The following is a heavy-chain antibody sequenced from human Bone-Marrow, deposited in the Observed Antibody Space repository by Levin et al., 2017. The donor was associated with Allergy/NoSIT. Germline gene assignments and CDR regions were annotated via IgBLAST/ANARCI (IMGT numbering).Heavy chain of an antibody. J-gene: IGHJ6*02. CDR1: GFTFNRNV. V-gene: IGHV3-30*04. D-gene: IGHD2-15*01. CDR3: ATSEGYCSGSTCRRYFYGMDV. Sequence: GGSLRLSCADSGFTFNRNVMHWVRQAPGKGLEWVALISYDGDEKYYADSVKGRFTISRDNSKNTLYLHMNSLRPEDTAIYYCATSEGYCSGSTCRRYFYGMDVWGQGTTVTVSS. CDR2: ISYDGDEK.